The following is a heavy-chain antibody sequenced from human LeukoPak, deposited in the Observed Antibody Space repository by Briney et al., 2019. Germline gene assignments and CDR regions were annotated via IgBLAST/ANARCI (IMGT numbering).Heavy chain of an antibody. V-gene: IGHV3-23*01. CDR2: ISGSGGST. CDR1: GFTFSSYA. Sequence: GGSLRLSCAASGFTFSSYAMSWVRQAPGKGLEWVSAISGSGGSTYYADSVKGRFTISRDISKNTLYLQMNSLRAEDTAVYYCAKDLVGTMIVVAPDAFDIWGQGTMVTVSS. D-gene: IGHD3-22*01. J-gene: IGHJ3*02. CDR3: AKDLVGTMIVVAPDAFDI.